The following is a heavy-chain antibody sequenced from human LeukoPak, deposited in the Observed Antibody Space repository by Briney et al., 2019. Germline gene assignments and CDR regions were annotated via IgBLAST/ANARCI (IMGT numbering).Heavy chain of an antibody. Sequence: GGSLRLSCAASGFTFSSYAMSWVRQAPGKGLEWVSAIIGSGGSTYYADSVKGRFTISRDNSKNTLYLQMNSLRAEDTAVYYCAKVRYYYDSSGYSYFDYWGQGTLVTVSS. CDR3: AKVRYYYDSSGYSYFDY. J-gene: IGHJ4*02. CDR1: GFTFSSYA. CDR2: IIGSGGST. D-gene: IGHD3-22*01. V-gene: IGHV3-23*01.